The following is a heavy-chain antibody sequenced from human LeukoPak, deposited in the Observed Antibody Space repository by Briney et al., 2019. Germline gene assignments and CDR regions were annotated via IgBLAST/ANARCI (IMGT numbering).Heavy chain of an antibody. CDR1: GLTFSNFG. CDR3: AKSTTRKGDDAFDI. Sequence: GGSLRLTCAASGLTFSNFGMSWVRQAPGKGLEWVSAISGSGGSTYYADSVKGRFTISRDNSKNTLDLQMNSLRAEDTAVYYCAKSTTRKGDDAFDIWGQGTMVTVSS. J-gene: IGHJ3*02. D-gene: IGHD3-16*01. CDR2: ISGSGGST. V-gene: IGHV3-23*01.